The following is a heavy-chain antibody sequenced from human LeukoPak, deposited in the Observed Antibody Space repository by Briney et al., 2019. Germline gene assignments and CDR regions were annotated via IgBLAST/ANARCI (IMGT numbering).Heavy chain of an antibody. J-gene: IGHJ4*02. CDR3: ARGSSWSFDY. D-gene: IGHD6-13*01. V-gene: IGHV3-48*04. CDR1: GFIFSDYS. CDR2: INSKSNVI. Sequence: GGSLRLSCGASGFIFSDYSLNWVRQAPGRGPEWISYINSKSNVIKYADSVKGRFTISRDNARQLLFLQMNSLRAEDTALYFCARGSSWSFDYWGQGTLVTVSS.